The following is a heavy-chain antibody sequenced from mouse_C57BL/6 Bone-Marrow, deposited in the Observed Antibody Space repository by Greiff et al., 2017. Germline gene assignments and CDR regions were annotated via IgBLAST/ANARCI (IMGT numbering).Heavy chain of an antibody. V-gene: IGHV1-81*01. J-gene: IGHJ3*01. CDR3: ASGDYYGSSPCAY. CDR2: IYPRSGNT. CDR1: GYTFTSYG. D-gene: IGHD1-1*01. Sequence: QVQLKQSGAELARPGASVKLSCKASGYTFTSYGISWVKQRTGQGLEWIGEIYPRSGNTYYNEKFKGKATLTADKSSSTAYMELRSLTSEDSAVYFCASGDYYGSSPCAYWGQGTLVTVAA.